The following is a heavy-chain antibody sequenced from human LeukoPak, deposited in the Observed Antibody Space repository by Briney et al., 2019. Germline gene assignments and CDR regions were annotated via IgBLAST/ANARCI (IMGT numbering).Heavy chain of an antibody. CDR3: ARVGDHFHWYFDL. CDR1: GFTVSTNY. Sequence: GGSLRLACAASGFTVSTNYMIRLRQAPGKGLKWVSIHYSGSSTYYADSVEGRFIVSRDSSKNTLSLQMNDLRAEDTAVYYCARVGDHFHWYFDLVRGGTLVTVSS. CDR2: HYSGSST. D-gene: IGHD3-3*02. V-gene: IGHV3-53*01. J-gene: IGHJ2*01.